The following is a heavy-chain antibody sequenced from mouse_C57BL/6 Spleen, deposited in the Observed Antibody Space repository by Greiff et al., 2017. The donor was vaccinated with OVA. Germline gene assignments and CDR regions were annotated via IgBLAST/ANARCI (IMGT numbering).Heavy chain of an antibody. J-gene: IGHJ2*01. D-gene: IGHD1-1*01. Sequence: EVKLVESGGGLVKPGGSLKLSCAASGFTFSSYTMSWVRQTPEKRLVWVATISGGGGNTYYPDSVKGRFTISRDNAKNTLYLQMSRQRSEDTALYYCARQGIDYYGSSHFDYWGQGTTLTVSS. CDR2: ISGGGGNT. V-gene: IGHV5-9*01. CDR3: ARQGIDYYGSSHFDY. CDR1: GFTFSSYT.